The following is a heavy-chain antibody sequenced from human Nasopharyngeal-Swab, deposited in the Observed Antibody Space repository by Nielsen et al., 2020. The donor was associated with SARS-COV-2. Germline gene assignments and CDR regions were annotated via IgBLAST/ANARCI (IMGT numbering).Heavy chain of an antibody. D-gene: IGHD2-2*03. CDR2: INPSGGST. V-gene: IGHV1-46*01. CDR3: ARGPPGYCSSTSCSYYYYYMDV. CDR1: GYTFTSYY. J-gene: IGHJ6*03. Sequence: ASVKVSCKASGYTFTSYYMHWVPQAPGQGLEWMGIINPSGGSTSYAQKFQGRVTMTRDTSTSTVYMELSSLRSEDTAVYYCARGPPGYCSSTSCSYYYYYMDVWGKGTTVTVSS.